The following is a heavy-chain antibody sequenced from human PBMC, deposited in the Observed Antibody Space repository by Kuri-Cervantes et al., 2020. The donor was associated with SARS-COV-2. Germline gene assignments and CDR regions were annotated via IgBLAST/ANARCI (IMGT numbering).Heavy chain of an antibody. D-gene: IGHD3-22*01. Sequence: GGSLRLSCRASGYTFTGYYMHWVRQAPGQGLEWMGWINPNSGGTNYAQKFQGWVTMARDTSISTVYMELSRLRSDDTAVYYCARSTPFWRLVVISQGGAFDIWGQGTMVTVSS. CDR2: INPNSGGT. V-gene: IGHV1-2*04. J-gene: IGHJ3*02. CDR3: ARSTPFWRLVVISQGGAFDI. CDR1: GYTFTGYY.